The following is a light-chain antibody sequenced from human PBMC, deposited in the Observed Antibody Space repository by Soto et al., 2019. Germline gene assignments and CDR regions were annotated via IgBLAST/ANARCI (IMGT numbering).Light chain of an antibody. CDR1: SSDVGGYNY. CDR2: DVS. Sequence: ALTQPASVSGSPGQSITISCTGTSSDVGGYNYVSWYQQHPGKAPKLMIYDVSNRPSGVSNRFSGSKSGNTASLTISGLQAEDEADYYCSSYTSSSTLDFGTGNKVTVL. V-gene: IGLV2-14*01. J-gene: IGLJ1*01. CDR3: SSYTSSSTLD.